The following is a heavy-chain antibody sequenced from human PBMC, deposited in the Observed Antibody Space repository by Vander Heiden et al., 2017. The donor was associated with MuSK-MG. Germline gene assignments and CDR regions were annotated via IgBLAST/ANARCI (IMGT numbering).Heavy chain of an antibody. J-gene: IGHJ6*04. CDR1: GGSISSYY. V-gene: IGHV4-59*01. Sequence: QVQLQESCPGLVKPSETLSLTCTVSGGSISSYYWRWIRQPPGKGLEWIGYIYYSGSTNYNPSLKSRVTISVDTSKNQFSLKLSSVTAADTAVYYCARGTYYYDSSGYYYGYYYYGMDVWGEGTTVTVSS. D-gene: IGHD3-22*01. CDR3: ARGTYYYDSSGYYYGYYYYGMDV. CDR2: IYYSGST.